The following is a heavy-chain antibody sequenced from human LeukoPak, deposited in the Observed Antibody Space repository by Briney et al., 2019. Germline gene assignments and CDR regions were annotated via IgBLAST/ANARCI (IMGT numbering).Heavy chain of an antibody. CDR1: GHTFTGYY. V-gene: IGHV1-69*13. J-gene: IGHJ4*02. D-gene: IGHD4-23*01. CDR2: IIPIFGTA. CDR3: ALDYGGIQFDY. Sequence: ASVKVSCKASGHTFTGYYMHWVRQAPGQGLEWMGGIIPIFGTANYAQKFQGRVTITADESTSTAYMELSSLRSEDTAVYYCALDYGGIQFDYWGQGTLVTVSS.